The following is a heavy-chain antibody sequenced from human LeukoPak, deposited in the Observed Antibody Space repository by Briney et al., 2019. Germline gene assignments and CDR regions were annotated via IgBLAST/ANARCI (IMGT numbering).Heavy chain of an antibody. Sequence: TPSETLSLTCTVSGGSISSYYWSWIRQPPGKGLEWLGYIHYSGSTNYNPSLKSRVTISVDTSKNQFSLKLSSVTAADTAVYYCASPAVVKGWWYFDLWGRGTLVTVSS. D-gene: IGHD3-22*01. CDR2: IHYSGST. CDR3: ASPAVVKGWWYFDL. CDR1: GGSISSYY. J-gene: IGHJ2*01. V-gene: IGHV4-59*01.